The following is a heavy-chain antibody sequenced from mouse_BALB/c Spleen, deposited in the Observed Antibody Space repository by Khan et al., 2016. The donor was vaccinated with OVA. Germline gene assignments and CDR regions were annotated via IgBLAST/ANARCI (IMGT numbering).Heavy chain of an antibody. D-gene: IGHD2-14*01. J-gene: IGHJ4*01. Sequence: QIQLVQSGPELKKPGETVKISCKASGYTFTIYGMNWVRQAPGKGLKWMGWINTYTGEPTYADDFKGRFAFSLETSASTAFLQINNLKNEDTATYFCARVGYNVTMDYWVQGTSVTVSS. CDR3: ARVGYNVTMDY. CDR2: INTYTGEP. CDR1: GYTFTIYG. V-gene: IGHV9-3-1*01.